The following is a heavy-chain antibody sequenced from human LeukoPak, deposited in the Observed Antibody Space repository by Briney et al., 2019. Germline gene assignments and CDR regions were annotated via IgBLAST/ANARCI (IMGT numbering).Heavy chain of an antibody. CDR1: GYSISSGYY. CDR3: ARDVRNYYDSSGYYLFDY. CDR2: IYRRGST. D-gene: IGHD3-22*01. J-gene: IGHJ4*02. V-gene: IGHV4-38-2*02. Sequence: PSETLSLTCTVPGYSISSGYYWGWIRQSPGKGLEWIGNIYRRGSTHYNPSLKSRVTIPMDTSKNQFSLKLSSVTAADTAVYYCARDVRNYYDSSGYYLFDYWGQGTLVTVSS.